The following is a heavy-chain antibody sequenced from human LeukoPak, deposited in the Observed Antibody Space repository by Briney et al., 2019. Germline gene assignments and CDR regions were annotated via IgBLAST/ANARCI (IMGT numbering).Heavy chain of an antibody. D-gene: IGHD3-22*01. CDR2: ISAYNGNT. CDR3: ARAPKSARATSSDTDY. CDR1: GFTFTSYG. J-gene: IGHJ4*02. Sequence: GGTLRLSCAASGFTFTSYGISWVRQAPGQGLEWMGWISAYNGNTNYAQKLQGRVTMTTDTSTSTAYMELRSLRSDDTAVYYCARAPKSARATSSDTDYWGQGTLVTVSS. V-gene: IGHV1-18*01.